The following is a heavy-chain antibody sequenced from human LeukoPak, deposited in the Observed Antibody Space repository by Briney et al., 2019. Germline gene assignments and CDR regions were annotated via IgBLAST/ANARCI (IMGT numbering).Heavy chain of an antibody. CDR2: ISSSSSYI. V-gene: IGHV3-21*01. J-gene: IGHJ5*02. Sequence: GGSLRLSCAASGFTFSSYSMNWVRQAPGKGVEWVSSISSSSSYIYYADSVKGRFTISRDNAKNSLYLQMNSLRAEDTAVYYCARSQTEHYDFWSGSGALNWFDPWGQGTLVTVSS. D-gene: IGHD3-3*01. CDR1: GFTFSSYS. CDR3: ARSQTEHYDFWSGSGALNWFDP.